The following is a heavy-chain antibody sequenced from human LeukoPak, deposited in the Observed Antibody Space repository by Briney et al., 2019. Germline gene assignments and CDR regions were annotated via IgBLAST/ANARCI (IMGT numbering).Heavy chain of an antibody. CDR3: ATPSGTYYSRFHY. J-gene: IGHJ4*02. D-gene: IGHD1-26*01. CDR2: IYYSGST. CDR1: GGSISSSNYY. V-gene: IGHV4-39*01. Sequence: SETLSLTXTVSGGSISSSNYYWGCIRQPPGKGLEWIGSIYYSGSTYYNPSLKSRVTISVDTSKNQFSLKLTSVTAADTAVYYCATPSGTYYSRFHYWGQGALVTVSS.